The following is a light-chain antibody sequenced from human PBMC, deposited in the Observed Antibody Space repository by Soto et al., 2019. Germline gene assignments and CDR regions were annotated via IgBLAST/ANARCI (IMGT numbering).Light chain of an antibody. CDR2: KVS. CDR1: QSLVYSDGNTY. V-gene: IGKV2-30*01. J-gene: IGKJ1*01. Sequence: VMTQSPLSLPVTLGQPASISCWSRQSLVYSDGNTYLNWMQQRPGQPPRRLIYKVSNRDSGVPDRFSGSGSGTDFTLKISRVEAEDVGIYYCMQGTHWPPTFGQGTKVEIK. CDR3: MQGTHWPPT.